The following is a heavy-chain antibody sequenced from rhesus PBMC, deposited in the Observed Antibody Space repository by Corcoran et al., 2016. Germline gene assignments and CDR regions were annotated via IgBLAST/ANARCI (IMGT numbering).Heavy chain of an antibody. CDR3: ARVGTVTG. Sequence: QVQLQESGPGRVKPSETLSLTCAVSGGSFSSYWWSWIRQPPGKGLEWIGEINGKSGSTNDHPSLKSRVTIAKDASKNQISLKLSSVTAADTAVYYCARVGTVTGWGQGVLVTVSS. CDR2: INGKSGST. D-gene: IGHD5-24*01. V-gene: IGHV4-80*01. J-gene: IGHJ4*01. CDR1: GGSFSSYW.